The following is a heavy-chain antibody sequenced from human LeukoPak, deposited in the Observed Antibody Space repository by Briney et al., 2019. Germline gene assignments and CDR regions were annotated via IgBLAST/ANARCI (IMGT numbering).Heavy chain of an antibody. D-gene: IGHD3-22*01. CDR2: ITPNSGAT. J-gene: IGHJ4*02. V-gene: IGHV1-2*02. Sequence: GASVKVSCKASGYTFTDYYMHWVRQAPGQGLEWMGWITPNSGATKYAQKFRGRVSMTRDTSINTAYMELSRLRSDDTAIYYCARVSRFYYDSSGDFDYWGQGTQVTVSS. CDR1: GYTFTDYY. CDR3: ARVSRFYYDSSGDFDY.